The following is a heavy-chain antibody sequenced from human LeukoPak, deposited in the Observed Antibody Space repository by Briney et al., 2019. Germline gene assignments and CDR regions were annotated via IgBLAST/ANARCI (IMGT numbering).Heavy chain of an antibody. J-gene: IGHJ4*02. Sequence: ASVKVSCKASGYTFTGYYMHWVRQAPGQGLEWMGWINPNSGGTNYAQKFQGWVTMTRDTSISTAYMELSRLRSDDTVVYYCARCGEPSYDILTGYSRFDYWGQGTLVTVSS. D-gene: IGHD3-9*01. V-gene: IGHV1-2*04. CDR2: INPNSGGT. CDR3: ARCGEPSYDILTGYSRFDY. CDR1: GYTFTGYY.